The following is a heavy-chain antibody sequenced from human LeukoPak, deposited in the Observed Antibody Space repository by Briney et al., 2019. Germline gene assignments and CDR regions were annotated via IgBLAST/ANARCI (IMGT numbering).Heavy chain of an antibody. Sequence: GGSPRLSCEGSGFTFSNYWIGWVRQAPGKGLQWVANIKTDGSEKYYVDSVKGRFTISRDNAKNSLYLQMTSLRVEDTAVYYCVRDGLLWYGGATWGQGTMVTVSS. D-gene: IGHD2-21*01. J-gene: IGHJ3*01. CDR2: IKTDGSEK. V-gene: IGHV3-7*03. CDR3: VRDGLLWYGGAT. CDR1: GFTFSNYW.